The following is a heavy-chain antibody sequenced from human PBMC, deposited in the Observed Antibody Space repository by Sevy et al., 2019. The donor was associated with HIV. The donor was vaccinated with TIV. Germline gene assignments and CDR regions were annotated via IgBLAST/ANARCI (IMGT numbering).Heavy chain of an antibody. CDR2: IHSDDTT. CDR1: GFTVNSNY. V-gene: IGHV3-66*01. D-gene: IGHD5-18*01. J-gene: IGHJ4*02. Sequence: GGSLRLSCAASGFTVNSNYMTWVRQAPGKELEGVSVIHSDDTTYHADSVKDRFTISRDNFKNTLYFHMSSLRAEDTAVYYCARGKSGYGYALNYWGQGTLVTVSS. CDR3: ARGKSGYGYALNY.